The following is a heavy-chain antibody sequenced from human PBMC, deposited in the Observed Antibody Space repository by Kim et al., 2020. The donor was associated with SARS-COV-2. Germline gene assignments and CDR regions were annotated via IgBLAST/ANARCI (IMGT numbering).Heavy chain of an antibody. V-gene: IGHV1-69*13. CDR3: ARVSIAAAGTTYYYYGMDV. Sequence: SVKVSCKASGCTFSRYAISWVRQSPGQGLEWMGGIIPIFGTTNYAQKFQGRVTITADASTSTAYMELSSLRSEDTAVYYCARVSIAAAGTTYYYYGMDVWGQGTTVTVSS. CDR2: IIPIFGTT. J-gene: IGHJ6*02. D-gene: IGHD6-13*01. CDR1: GCTFSRYA.